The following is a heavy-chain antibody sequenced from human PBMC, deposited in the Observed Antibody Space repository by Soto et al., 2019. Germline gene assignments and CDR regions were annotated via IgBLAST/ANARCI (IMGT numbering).Heavy chain of an antibody. CDR2: INPSGGST. Sequence: ASVKVSFKASGYTFTSYYMHWVRQAPGQGLEWMGIINPSGGSTSYAQKFQGRVTMTRDTSTSTVYMELSSLRSEDTAVYYCARALRAGGGWYWGQGTLVTVSS. V-gene: IGHV1-46*01. CDR1: GYTFTSYY. J-gene: IGHJ4*02. D-gene: IGHD6-19*01. CDR3: ARALRAGGGWY.